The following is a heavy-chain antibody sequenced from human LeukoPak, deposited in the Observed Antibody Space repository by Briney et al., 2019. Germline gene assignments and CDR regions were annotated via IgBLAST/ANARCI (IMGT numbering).Heavy chain of an antibody. CDR3: ARVGAEWLPMGYYYYYMDV. J-gene: IGHJ6*03. CDR2: ISSSGSTI. D-gene: IGHD3-3*01. V-gene: IGHV3-11*04. Sequence: GGSLRLSCAASGFTFSDYYMSWIRQAPGKGLEWVSHISSSGSTIYYADSVKGRFTISRDNAKNSLYPQMNSLRAEDTAVYYCARVGAEWLPMGYYYYYMDVWGKGTTVTVSS. CDR1: GFTFSDYY.